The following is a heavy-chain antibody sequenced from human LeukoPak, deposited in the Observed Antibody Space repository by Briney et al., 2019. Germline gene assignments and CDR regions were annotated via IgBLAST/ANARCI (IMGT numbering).Heavy chain of an antibody. J-gene: IGHJ4*02. CDR2: IRYDGSNK. CDR3: AKEGPPYGSGSYFFDY. Sequence: GESLKISCAASGFTFSSYGMHWVRQAPGKGLEWVAFIRYDGSNKYYADSVKGRFTISRDNSKNTLYLQMNSLRAEDTAVYYCAKEGPPYGSGSYFFDYWGQGTLVTVSS. CDR1: GFTFSSYG. D-gene: IGHD3-10*01. V-gene: IGHV3-30*02.